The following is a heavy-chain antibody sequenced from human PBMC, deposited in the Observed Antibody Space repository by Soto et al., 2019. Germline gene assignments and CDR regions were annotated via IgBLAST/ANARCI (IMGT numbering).Heavy chain of an antibody. J-gene: IGHJ5*02. Sequence: ASVKVSCQASGYTFTSYAMHWVRQAPGQRLEWMGWINAGNGNTKYSQKFQGRVTITRDTSASTAYMELSSLRSEDTAVYYCATTVGRRGRNWFDPWAREPWSPSPQ. CDR2: INAGNGNT. D-gene: IGHD4-17*01. CDR1: GYTFTSYA. V-gene: IGHV1-3*01. CDR3: ATTVGRRGRNWFDP.